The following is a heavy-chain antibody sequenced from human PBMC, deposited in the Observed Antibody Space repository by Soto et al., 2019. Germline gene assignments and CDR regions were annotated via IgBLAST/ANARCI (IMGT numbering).Heavy chain of an antibody. V-gene: IGHV3-23*01. CDR3: AKGYCSGGSCYSVFDS. CDR1: GFTFSSYA. D-gene: IGHD2-15*01. CDR2: ISGSGGST. J-gene: IGHJ4*02. Sequence: GGSLRLSCAASGFTFSSYAMSWVRQAPGKGLEWVSAISGSGGSTYYADSVKGRFTISRDNSKNTLYLQMNSLRAEDTAVYYCAKGYCSGGSCYSVFDSWGQGTLVTVSS.